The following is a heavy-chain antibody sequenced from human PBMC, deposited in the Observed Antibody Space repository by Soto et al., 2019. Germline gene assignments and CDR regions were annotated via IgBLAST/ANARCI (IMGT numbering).Heavy chain of an antibody. CDR3: AGATYYYDSSGYYRLYYFDY. V-gene: IGHV4-39*07. CDR1: GCSINSGGYY. Sequence: SETLSLTCAVSGCSINSGGYYWGWIRKPPGKGLEWIGSIYYSGSTNYNPSLKSRVTISVDTSKNQFSLKLSSVTAADTAVYYCAGATYYYDSSGYYRLYYFDYWGQGTLVTVSS. CDR2: IYYSGST. J-gene: IGHJ4*02. D-gene: IGHD3-22*01.